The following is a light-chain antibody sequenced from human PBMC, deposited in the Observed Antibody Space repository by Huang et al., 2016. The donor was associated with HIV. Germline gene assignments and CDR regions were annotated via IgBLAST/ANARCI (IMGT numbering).Light chain of an antibody. CDR2: EVP. CDR3: QQRSKWPLT. J-gene: IGKJ4*01. CDR1: QSIGTY. V-gene: IGKV3-11*01. Sequence: EIVLTQSPVTLSLSPGDRATLSCRASQSIGTYLAWYQQKSGQAPRLLIYEVPNRAAGVPARFSASGSETDFTLTIASLDPDDFAIYHCQQRSKWPLTFGGGTKVEMK.